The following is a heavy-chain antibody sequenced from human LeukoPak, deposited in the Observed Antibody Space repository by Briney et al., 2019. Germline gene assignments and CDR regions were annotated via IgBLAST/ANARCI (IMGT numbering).Heavy chain of an antibody. CDR3: TRARYTSREVDV. CDR2: IKQDGSEK. V-gene: IGHV3-7*01. CDR1: GFTLSGYW. J-gene: IGHJ6*04. Sequence: QSGGSLRLSCAASGFTLSGYWMSWVRQAPGKGLEWVANIKQDGSEKYYVDSVKGRFTISRDNAKNSVYLQMNSLRAEDTAVYYCTRARYTSREVDVWGKGTTVTVSS. D-gene: IGHD1-1*01.